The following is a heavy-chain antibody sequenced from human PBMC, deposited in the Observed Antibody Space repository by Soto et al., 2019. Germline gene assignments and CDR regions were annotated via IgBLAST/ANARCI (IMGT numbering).Heavy chain of an antibody. Sequence: QGQLVQSGAEVKKPGASVKVSCKASGYTFTSYDINWVRQATGQGLEWMGWMHPNSGNTGYAQTFHGRVTMTSNTSISTAYMELSSLRSEDTAVYYCAGAHGEFYGSGAFDIWGQGTMVTVSS. CDR1: GYTFTSYD. J-gene: IGHJ3*02. D-gene: IGHD3-16*01. CDR2: MHPNSGNT. CDR3: AGAHGEFYGSGAFDI. V-gene: IGHV1-8*01.